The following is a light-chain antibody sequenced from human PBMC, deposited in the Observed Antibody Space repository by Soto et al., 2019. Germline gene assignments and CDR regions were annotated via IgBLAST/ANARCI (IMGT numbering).Light chain of an antibody. J-gene: IGLJ1*01. CDR2: KDS. V-gene: IGLV3-25*02. CDR1: ALPKQY. CDR3: QVWHSGRDHLYV. Sequence: SYELTQPPSVSVSPGQTARITCSGDALPKQYAYWYQQKPGQAPVLVIYKDSERPSGIPERFSGSSSGTTVTLTISGVQAEDEADYYCQVWHSGRDHLYVFGTGTKVTV.